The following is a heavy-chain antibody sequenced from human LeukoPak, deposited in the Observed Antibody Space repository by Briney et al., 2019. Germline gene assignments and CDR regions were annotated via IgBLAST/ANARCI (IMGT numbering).Heavy chain of an antibody. CDR1: GYTFTSYD. Sequence: ASVKVSCKASGYTFTSYDINWVRQATGQGLEWMGWMNPNSGNTGYAQKFQGRVTMTRNTSISTAYMELSSLRSEDTAVYYCAREINKYYYYYGMDVWGQGTTVTVSS. CDR3: AREINKYYYYYGMDV. V-gene: IGHV1-8*01. CDR2: MNPNSGNT. D-gene: IGHD1/OR15-1a*01. J-gene: IGHJ6*02.